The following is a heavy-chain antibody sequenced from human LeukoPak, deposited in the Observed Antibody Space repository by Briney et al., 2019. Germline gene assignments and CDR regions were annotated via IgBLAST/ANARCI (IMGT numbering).Heavy chain of an antibody. J-gene: IGHJ4*02. V-gene: IGHV4-39*01. Sequence: SETLSLTCTVSGFSISSSSYYWGWIRQPPGKVLVWIGNIYYSVSTYYNPSLKRRVTISVDTSKNQFSLKLSSVTAADTAVYYCARHSEWLPCDYWGQGTLVTVSS. CDR2: IYYSVST. CDR1: GFSISSSSYY. CDR3: ARHSEWLPCDY. D-gene: IGHD3-3*01.